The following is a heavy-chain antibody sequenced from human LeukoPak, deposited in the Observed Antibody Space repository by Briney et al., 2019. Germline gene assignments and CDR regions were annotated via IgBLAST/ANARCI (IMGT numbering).Heavy chain of an antibody. V-gene: IGHV3-53*01. CDR1: GFTVDSNY. D-gene: IGHD3-22*01. Sequence: PGGSLRVSCAASGFTVDSNYLSWVRQAPGKGLEWVSTIYTGGNTYYAASVKGRFTISRDFPKNTVFLHMNSLRAEDTAMYYCARGDDSGYYDYFDYWGQGALVTVSS. J-gene: IGHJ4*02. CDR3: ARGDDSGYYDYFDY. CDR2: IYTGGNT.